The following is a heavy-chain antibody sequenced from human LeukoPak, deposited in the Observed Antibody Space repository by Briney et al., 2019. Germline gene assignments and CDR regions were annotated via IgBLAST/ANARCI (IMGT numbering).Heavy chain of an antibody. V-gene: IGHV4-4*07. Sequence: SETLSLTGTVSGAYISDYYWTWVRQTAAQGLEWIGRLYASESTIDNPSLNSRVTMSLGTSNDQISLTLTSVTAADSAIYYCASLSSGGGFDVWGQGTVVTVSS. CDR1: GAYISDYY. D-gene: IGHD3-22*01. CDR3: ASLSSGGGFDV. CDR2: LYASEST. J-gene: IGHJ3*01.